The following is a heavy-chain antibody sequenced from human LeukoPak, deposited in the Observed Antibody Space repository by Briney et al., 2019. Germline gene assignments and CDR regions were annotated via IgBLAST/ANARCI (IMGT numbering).Heavy chain of an antibody. CDR1: GYSISSGYY. CDR2: IYHSGST. J-gene: IGHJ4*02. CDR3: ANQPTWIQLWLFDY. D-gene: IGHD5-18*01. Sequence: SETLSLTCAVSGYSISSGYYWGWIRQPPGKGLEWIGSIYHSGSTYYNPSLKSRITISVDTSKNQFSLKLSSVTAADTAVYYCANQPTWIQLWLFDYWGQGTLVTVSS. V-gene: IGHV4-38-2*01.